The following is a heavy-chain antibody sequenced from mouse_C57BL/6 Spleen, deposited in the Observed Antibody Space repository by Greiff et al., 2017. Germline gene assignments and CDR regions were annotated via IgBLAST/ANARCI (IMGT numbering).Heavy chain of an antibody. CDR3: ARGGITTVVDTLPYWYFDG. V-gene: IGHV1-72*01. J-gene: IGHJ1*03. D-gene: IGHD1-1*01. CDR1: GYTFTSYW. CDR2: IDPNSGGT. Sequence: QVQLQQPGAELVKPGASVKLSCKASGYTFTSYWMHWVKQRPGRGLEWIGRIDPNSGGTKYNETFKSKATLTVDKPSSTAYMQLSSLTSEDSAVYYCARGGITTVVDTLPYWYFDGWSTGTTVTVSS.